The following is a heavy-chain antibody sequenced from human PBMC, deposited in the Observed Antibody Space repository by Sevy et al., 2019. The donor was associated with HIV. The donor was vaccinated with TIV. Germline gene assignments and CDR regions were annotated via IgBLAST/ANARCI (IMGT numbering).Heavy chain of an antibody. CDR1: GGSFSGYY. CDR3: ARGLGMVVVVPAASGYYGMDV. J-gene: IGHJ6*02. V-gene: IGHV4-34*01. CDR2: INHSGST. Sequence: SETLSLTCAVYGGSFSGYYWSWIRQPPGKGLEWIGEINHSGSTNYSPSLKSRVTISVDTSKNQFSLKLSSVTAADTAVYYCARGLGMVVVVPAASGYYGMDVWGQGTTVTVSS. D-gene: IGHD2-2*01.